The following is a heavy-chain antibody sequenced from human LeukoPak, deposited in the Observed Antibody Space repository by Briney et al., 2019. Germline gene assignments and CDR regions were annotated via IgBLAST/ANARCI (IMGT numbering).Heavy chain of an antibody. V-gene: IGHV4-30-4*08. CDR2: IYYSGST. CDR1: GGSISSSSYY. CDR3: ARPLRFLELGAFDI. Sequence: SETLSLTCTVSGGSISSSSYYWSWIRQPPGKGLEWIGYIYYSGSTYYNPSLKSRVTISVDTSKNQFSLKLSSVTAADTAVYYCARPLRFLELGAFDIWGQGTMVTVSS. J-gene: IGHJ3*02. D-gene: IGHD3-3*01.